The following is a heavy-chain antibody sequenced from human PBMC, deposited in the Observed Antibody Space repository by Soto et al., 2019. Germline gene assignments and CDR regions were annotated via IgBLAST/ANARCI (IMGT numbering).Heavy chain of an antibody. D-gene: IGHD3-3*01. V-gene: IGHV3-48*02. J-gene: IGHJ6*03. CDR1: GFTFSSYS. Sequence: GGSLRLSCAASGFTFSSYSMNWVRQAPGKGLEWVSYISSSSSTIYYADSVKGRFTISRDNAKNSLYLQMNSLRDEDSAVYYFSRDTDDFWIGYYYYYYYMDVWGKGTTVTVSS. CDR2: ISSSSSTI. CDR3: SRDTDDFWIGYYYYYYYMDV.